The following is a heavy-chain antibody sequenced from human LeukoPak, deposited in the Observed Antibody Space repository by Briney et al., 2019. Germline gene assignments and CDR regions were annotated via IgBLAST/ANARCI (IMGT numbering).Heavy chain of an antibody. V-gene: IGHV1-18*01. J-gene: IGHJ3*02. CDR1: GYTFTSYG. CDR2: ISAYNGNT. Sequence: ASAKVSCKASGYTFTSYGISWVRQAPGQGLEWMGWISAYNGNTNYAQKLQGRVTMTTDTSTSTAYMELSSLRSEDTAVYYCAREIAAAIDDAFDIWGQGTMVTVSS. CDR3: AREIAAAIDDAFDI. D-gene: IGHD6-13*01.